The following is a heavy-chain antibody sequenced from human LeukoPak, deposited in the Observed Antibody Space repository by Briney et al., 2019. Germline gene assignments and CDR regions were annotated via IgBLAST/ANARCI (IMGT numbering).Heavy chain of an antibody. D-gene: IGHD3/OR15-3a*01. Sequence: GGSLRLSCAASGFTLCRHWMHWVRQGPGKGLEWVSRIKSDGSETQYADSVKGRFTISRDNAHNTLYLQMTSLRPEDTAVYYCARVISYFDLWGQGALVTASS. V-gene: IGHV3-74*01. CDR1: GFTLCRHW. CDR2: IKSDGSET. CDR3: ARVISYFDL. J-gene: IGHJ4*02.